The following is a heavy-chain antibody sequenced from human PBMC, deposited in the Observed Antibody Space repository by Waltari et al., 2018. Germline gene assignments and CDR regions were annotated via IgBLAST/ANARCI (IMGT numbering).Heavy chain of an antibody. V-gene: IGHV3-21*01. J-gene: IGHJ3*02. CDR2: ISSSSSYI. D-gene: IGHD3-22*01. CDR1: GFTFSSYS. CDR3: ARVVNYDSSGYPSPAAFDI. Sequence: EVQLVESGGGLVKPGGSLRLSCAASGFTFSSYSMNWVRQAPGKGLEWVSSISSSSSYISYADSVKGRFTISRDNAKNSLYLQMNSLRAEDTAVYYCARVVNYDSSGYPSPAAFDIWGQGTMVTVSS.